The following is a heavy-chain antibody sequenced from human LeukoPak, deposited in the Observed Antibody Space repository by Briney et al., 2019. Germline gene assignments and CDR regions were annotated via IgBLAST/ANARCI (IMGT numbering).Heavy chain of an antibody. CDR1: GFTFSDHY. CDR2: ISRTGSSI. V-gene: IGHV3-11*01. D-gene: IGHD6-13*01. J-gene: IGHJ5*02. CDR3: ARDQVYSSTWYDH. Sequence: GGSLRLSCVASGFTFSDHYMTWIRQAPGKGLERVSYISRTGSSIYYAESVKGRFTISRDDAKNSLYLQMNSLRAEDTAVYYCARDQVYSSTWYDHWGQGTLVTVAS.